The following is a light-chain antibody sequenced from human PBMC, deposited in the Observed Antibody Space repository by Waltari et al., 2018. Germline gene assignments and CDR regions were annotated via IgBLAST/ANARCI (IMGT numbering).Light chain of an antibody. V-gene: IGKV3-15*01. J-gene: IGKJ1*01. CDR3: QQYNQWPPWT. CDR2: GAS. Sequence: DIVMTQSPATFALSPGESATLSCRASQGLNTHLAWYQQKPGQPPRLLIYGASTRATGVPPRFSGSGSGTEFILTISSLQSEDCAVYYCQQYNQWPPWTFGQGTKVEIK. CDR1: QGLNTH.